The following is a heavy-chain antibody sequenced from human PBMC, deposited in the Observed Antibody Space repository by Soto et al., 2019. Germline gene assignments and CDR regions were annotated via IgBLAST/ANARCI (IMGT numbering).Heavy chain of an antibody. D-gene: IGHD3-3*01. CDR2: IQSGGTT. Sequence: PGGSLRLSCAASGFTVSSKYMTWVRQAPGKGLEWVSLIQSGGTTYYADSVKGRFTISRDTSENTLHLQMNSLRAEDTAVYYCASAYDFWSGYSDYWGQGTLVTVSS. V-gene: IGHV3-66*01. J-gene: IGHJ4*02. CDR3: ASAYDFWSGYSDY. CDR1: GFTVSSKY.